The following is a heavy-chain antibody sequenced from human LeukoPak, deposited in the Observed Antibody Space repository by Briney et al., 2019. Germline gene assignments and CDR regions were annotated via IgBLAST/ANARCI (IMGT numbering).Heavy chain of an antibody. V-gene: IGHV4-39*07. CDR2: IYHSGRT. D-gene: IGHD2-2*01. CDR1: GGSISSSSYY. Sequence: SETLSLTCTVSGGSISSSSYYWGWIRQPPGKELEWIGSIYHSGRTYYNPSLKSRVTISVDTPKNQFSLKLRSVTAADTALYYCSIHYTEDIVVGPAASPETRNNWFDPWGQGTLVTVSS. J-gene: IGHJ5*02. CDR3: SIHYTEDIVVGPAASPETRNNWFDP.